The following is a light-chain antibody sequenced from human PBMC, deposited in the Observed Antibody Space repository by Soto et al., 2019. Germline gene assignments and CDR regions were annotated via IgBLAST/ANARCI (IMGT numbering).Light chain of an antibody. V-gene: IGKV1-39*01. CDR2: ASS. CDR3: QQSFNLPRT. J-gene: IGKJ1*01. Sequence: IPMTQSPYSLSASVGDRITITCRASQTIGTYLNWYQQVPGKAPKLLIYASSSLQTGVPSRFSVSGPGTHFTLIITSLQPEDFGTDYCQQSFNLPRTFGPGTRVETK. CDR1: QTIGTY.